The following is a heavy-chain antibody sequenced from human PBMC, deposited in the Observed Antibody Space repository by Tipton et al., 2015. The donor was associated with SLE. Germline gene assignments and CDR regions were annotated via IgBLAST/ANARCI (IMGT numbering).Heavy chain of an antibody. CDR1: GGSISNYY. CDR3: ARDPKY. J-gene: IGHJ4*02. V-gene: IGHV4-59*12. Sequence: TLSLTCTVSGGSISNYYWSWIRQSPGKGLEWIGYIYYSGHTDYNPSLQSRVTLSVDMSKNQFSLKLTSVTAADTAVYYCARDPKYWGQGTLVIVSS. CDR2: IYYSGHT.